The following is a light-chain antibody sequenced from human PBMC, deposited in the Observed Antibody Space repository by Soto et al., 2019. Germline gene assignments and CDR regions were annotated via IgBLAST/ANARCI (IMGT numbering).Light chain of an antibody. Sequence: PGERATLSCRASQSVSSYLAWYQQKPGQAPRLLIYDASNRATGIPARFSGSGSGTDFTLTISSLEPEDFAVYYCQQRTKWPSSTFGQGTRLEIK. V-gene: IGKV3-11*01. J-gene: IGKJ5*01. CDR3: QQRTKWPSST. CDR2: DAS. CDR1: QSVSSY.